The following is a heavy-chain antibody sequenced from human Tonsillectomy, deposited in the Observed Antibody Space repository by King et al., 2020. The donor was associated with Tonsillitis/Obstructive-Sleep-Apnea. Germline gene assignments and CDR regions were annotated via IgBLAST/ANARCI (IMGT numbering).Heavy chain of an antibody. D-gene: IGHD3-22*01. Sequence: VQLVESGGGLVQPGGSLRLSCAASGFTFSSYAMSWVRQAPGKGLEWVSVISGSGGSTYYADSVKGRFTISRDNSKNTLYLQMNNLRAEDTAVYYCAKYYDSSGYSYPFDYWGQGTLVTVSS. CDR1: GFTFSSYA. CDR2: ISGSGGST. V-gene: IGHV3-23*04. J-gene: IGHJ4*02. CDR3: AKYYDSSGYSYPFDY.